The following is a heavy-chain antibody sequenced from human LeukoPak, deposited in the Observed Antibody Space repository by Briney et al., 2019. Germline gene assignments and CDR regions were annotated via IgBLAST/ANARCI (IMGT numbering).Heavy chain of an antibody. J-gene: IGHJ3*02. CDR1: GFTFSSYS. CDR2: ISLTSNDI. V-gene: IGHV3-21*01. CDR3: ARGDTSLQRNDALDI. D-gene: IGHD2/OR15-2a*01. Sequence: GGSLRLSCAASGFTFSSYSMNWVRQAPGKGREWVSSISLTSNDIYYAASVRGRFIISRDNAKNLLSLQMNSLRAEDTALYYCARGDTSLQRNDALDIWGQGTMVSVSS.